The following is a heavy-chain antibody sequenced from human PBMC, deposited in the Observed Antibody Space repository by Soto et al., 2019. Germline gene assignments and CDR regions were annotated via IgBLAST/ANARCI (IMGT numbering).Heavy chain of an antibody. J-gene: IGHJ6*02. CDR2: INPSGGST. Sequence: GASVQVSCKASGYTFTSYYMHWVRQAPGQGXEWMGIINPSGGSTSYAQKFQGRVTMTRDTSTSTVYMELSSLRSEDTAVYYCARGAKPIFGVVSRRSRYGMDVWGQGTTVTVSS. CDR3: ARGAKPIFGVVSRRSRYGMDV. D-gene: IGHD3-3*01. V-gene: IGHV1-46*01. CDR1: GYTFTSYY.